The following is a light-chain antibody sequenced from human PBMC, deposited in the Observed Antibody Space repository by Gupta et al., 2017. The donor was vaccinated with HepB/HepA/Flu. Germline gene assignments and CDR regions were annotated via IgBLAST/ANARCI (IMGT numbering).Light chain of an antibody. V-gene: IGLV2-14*03. J-gene: IGLJ2*01. CDR1: SSDVGNFNY. Sequence: QSALTQPASVSGSPGLSITSSCTATSSDVGNFNYVSWYQQHPGKAPKLVIYDLSKRPSGVSNRFSGSKSGNTASLTISGLQDEDEAQYYGSLDTFDIRVEFGGGTILTVL. CDR2: DLS. CDR3: SLDTFDIRVE.